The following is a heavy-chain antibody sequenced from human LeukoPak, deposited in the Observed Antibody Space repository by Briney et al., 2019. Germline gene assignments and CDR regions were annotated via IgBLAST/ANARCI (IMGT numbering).Heavy chain of an antibody. Sequence: GGSLRLSCAASGFTFSSYEMNWVRQAPGKGLEWVSYISSSGSTIYYADSVKGRFTISRDNAKNSLYLQMNSLRAEDTAVYYCAKGDIVVDNWFDPWGQGTLVTVSS. CDR1: GFTFSSYE. V-gene: IGHV3-48*03. CDR3: AKGDIVVDNWFDP. J-gene: IGHJ5*02. CDR2: ISSSGSTI. D-gene: IGHD2-2*01.